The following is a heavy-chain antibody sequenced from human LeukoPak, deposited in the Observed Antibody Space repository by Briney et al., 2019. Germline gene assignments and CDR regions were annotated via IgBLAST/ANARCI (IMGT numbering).Heavy chain of an antibody. J-gene: IGHJ4*02. CDR3: AKSQLRLGELSEFGY. CDR1: GYTFTGYY. Sequence: ASVKVSCKASGYTFTGYYMHWVRQAPGQGLEWMGRINPNSGGTNYAQKFQGRVTMTRDTSISTAYMELSRLRSDDTAVYYCAKSQLRLGELSEFGYWGQGTLVTVSS. CDR2: INPNSGGT. V-gene: IGHV1-2*06. D-gene: IGHD3-16*02.